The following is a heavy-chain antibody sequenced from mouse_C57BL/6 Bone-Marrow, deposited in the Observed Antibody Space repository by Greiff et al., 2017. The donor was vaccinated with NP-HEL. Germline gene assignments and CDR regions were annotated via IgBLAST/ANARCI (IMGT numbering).Heavy chain of an antibody. V-gene: IGHV5-2*01. J-gene: IGHJ1*03. Sequence: EVQLVESGGGLVQPGESLKLSCESTEYAFPSHDMSWVRKTPGKRLELVGAINSDGGSTYYPDTMERRFIISRDNTKNTLYLQMSSLRAEDTALYYCARHAGPDAWYFDVWGTGTTVTVSS. CDR3: ARHAGPDAWYFDV. CDR1: EYAFPSHD. CDR2: INSDGGST.